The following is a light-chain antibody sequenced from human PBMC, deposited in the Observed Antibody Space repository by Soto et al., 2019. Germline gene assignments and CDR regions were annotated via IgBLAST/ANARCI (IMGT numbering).Light chain of an antibody. Sequence: QSVLTQPASVSGSPGQSITISCSGASSDVGAYNLVSWYQQYLGKPPKLIIYEVSNRPSGVSNRFSGFKSGYTASLTISGLQAADEADYYCSAYTARSTLVFGGGTKLTVL. J-gene: IGLJ3*02. CDR3: SAYTARSTLV. CDR1: SSDVGAYNL. V-gene: IGLV2-14*01. CDR2: EVS.